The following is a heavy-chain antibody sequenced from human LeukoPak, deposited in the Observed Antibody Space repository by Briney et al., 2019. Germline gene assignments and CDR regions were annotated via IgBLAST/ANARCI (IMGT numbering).Heavy chain of an antibody. V-gene: IGHV4-59*02. CDR2: VFYSGST. Sequence: PSETLSLTCTVSGGSVSSYYWSWIRQPPGKGLEWIGYVFYSGSTNYNPSLRSRVTISVDTSKNQFSLKLSSVTAADTAVYYCASTVTTYAFDIWGQGTMVTVSS. CDR3: ASTVTTYAFDI. CDR1: GGSVSSYY. J-gene: IGHJ3*02. D-gene: IGHD4-17*01.